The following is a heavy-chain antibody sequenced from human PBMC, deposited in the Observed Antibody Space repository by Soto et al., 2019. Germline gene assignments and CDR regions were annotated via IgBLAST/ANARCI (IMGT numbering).Heavy chain of an antibody. Sequence: QVQLVESGGGVVQPGRSLRLYCAASGFTFSSYGMHWVRQAPGKGLQWVAVISYDGSNKYYADSVKGRFTISRDNSKNTLYLQMNSLRAEDTAVYYCVGGYYFGDYWGQGTLVTVSS. V-gene: IGHV3-30*03. D-gene: IGHD3-22*01. CDR1: GFTFSSYG. J-gene: IGHJ4*02. CDR2: ISYDGSNK. CDR3: VGGYYFGDY.